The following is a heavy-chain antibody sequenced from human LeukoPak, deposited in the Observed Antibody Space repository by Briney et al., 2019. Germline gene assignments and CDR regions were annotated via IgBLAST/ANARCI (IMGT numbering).Heavy chain of an antibody. CDR3: AERPEGFDY. Sequence: LGESLKLSCRGSGYSFTSYWISWVRQMPGKGLEWMGGIDPSDSYTRYSPSFQGHVTISADKSISTAYLQWSSLKASDTAIYYCAERPEGFDYWGQGTLVTVSS. D-gene: IGHD1-14*01. CDR1: GYSFTSYW. CDR2: IDPSDSYT. J-gene: IGHJ4*02. V-gene: IGHV5-10-1*01.